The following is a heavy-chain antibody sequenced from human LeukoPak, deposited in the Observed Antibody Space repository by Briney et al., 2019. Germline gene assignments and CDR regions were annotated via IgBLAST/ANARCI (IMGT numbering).Heavy chain of an antibody. CDR2: ISYDGTNK. D-gene: IGHD3-22*01. CDR1: GFTFSGYA. CDR3: ARTASDDSSGYYFDY. J-gene: IGHJ4*02. V-gene: IGHV3-30-3*01. Sequence: QPGRSLRLSCAASGFTFSGYAMHWVRQAPGKGLEWVTVISYDGTNKYYADSVKGRFTISRDNSKSTLYVQMNSLRPEDTAVYYCARTASDDSSGYYFDYWGQGTLVTVSS.